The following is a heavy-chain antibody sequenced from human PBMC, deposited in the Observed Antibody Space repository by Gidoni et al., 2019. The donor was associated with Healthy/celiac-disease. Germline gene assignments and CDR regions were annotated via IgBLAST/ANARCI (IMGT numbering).Heavy chain of an antibody. CDR2: ISSSSSYI. J-gene: IGHJ6*02. V-gene: IGHV3-21*01. CDR1: GFTFSSYS. Sequence: EVQLVESGGGLVKPGGSLRLSCAASGFTFSSYSMNWVRQAPGKGLEWVSSISSSSSYIYYADSVKGRFTISRDNAKNSLYLQMNSLRAEDTAVYYCARDYYDFWSGTIHGMDVWGQGTTVTVSS. CDR3: ARDYYDFWSGTIHGMDV. D-gene: IGHD3-3*01.